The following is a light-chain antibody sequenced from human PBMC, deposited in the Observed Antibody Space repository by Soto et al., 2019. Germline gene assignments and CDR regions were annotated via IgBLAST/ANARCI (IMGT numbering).Light chain of an antibody. CDR1: QSVSSN. CDR3: QQYNNWPYT. J-gene: IGKJ2*01. Sequence: EIVMTQSPATLSVSPGERATLSCRASQSVSSNLAWYQQKPGQAPRLLIYGASTRATGIPARFSGSGSGTEFTLTISSVQSEDFAVYYCQQYNNWPYTFGQVTMLEIK. V-gene: IGKV3-15*01. CDR2: GAS.